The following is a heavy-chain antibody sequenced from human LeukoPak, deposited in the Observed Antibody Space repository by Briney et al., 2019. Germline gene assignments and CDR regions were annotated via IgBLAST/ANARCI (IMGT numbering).Heavy chain of an antibody. CDR1: GGSFSGYY. Sequence: PSETLSLTCAVYGGSFSGYYWSWIRQPPGKGLEWIGEINHSGSTNYNPSLKSRVTISVDTSKNQFSLKLSSVTAADTAVYYCARRGVPAAMRYHYYYYMDVWGKGTTVTISS. CDR3: ARRGVPAAMRYHYYYYMDV. CDR2: INHSGST. D-gene: IGHD2-2*01. V-gene: IGHV4-34*01. J-gene: IGHJ6*03.